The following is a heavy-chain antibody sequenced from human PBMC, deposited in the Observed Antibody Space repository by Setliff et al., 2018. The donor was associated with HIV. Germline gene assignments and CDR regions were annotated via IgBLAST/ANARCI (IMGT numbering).Heavy chain of an antibody. Sequence: SETLSLTCTVSGDSISSYYWSWIRQPPGKGLEWIGYIYTSGITDYNPSLKSRVTISVDTSKNQFSLKLRSVTAADTAVYYCARDRRGYYYGSGSCYMDVWGTGTTVTVSS. CDR2: IYTSGIT. D-gene: IGHD3-10*01. J-gene: IGHJ6*03. CDR3: ARDRRGYYYGSGSCYMDV. CDR1: GDSISSYY. V-gene: IGHV4-4*08.